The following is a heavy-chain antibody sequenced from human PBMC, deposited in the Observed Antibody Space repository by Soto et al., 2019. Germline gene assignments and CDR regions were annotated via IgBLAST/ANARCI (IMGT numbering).Heavy chain of an antibody. CDR3: ARVYCSGGSCYSIDY. V-gene: IGHV1-46*03. CDR2: INPRGGST. Sequence: ASVKVSCKASGHIFTSYYMHWVRQAPGQGLEWMGIINPRGGSTYAQKFQGRVTMTRDTSTSTVYMELSSLRSEDTAVYYCARVYCSGGSCYSIDYWGQGTLVTVSS. CDR1: GHIFTSYY. J-gene: IGHJ4*02. D-gene: IGHD2-15*01.